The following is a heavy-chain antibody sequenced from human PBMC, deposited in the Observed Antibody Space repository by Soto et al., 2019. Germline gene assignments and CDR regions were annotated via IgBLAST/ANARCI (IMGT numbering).Heavy chain of an antibody. D-gene: IGHD6-13*01. Sequence: GGSLRLSCAASGFTFSSYGMHWVRQAPGKGLEWVAVISYDGSNKYYADSVKGRFTISRDNSKNTLYLQMNSLRAEDTAVYYCAKCLSAAAGAFDIWGQGTMVTV. CDR3: AKCLSAAAGAFDI. J-gene: IGHJ3*02. V-gene: IGHV3-30*18. CDR2: ISYDGSNK. CDR1: GFTFSSYG.